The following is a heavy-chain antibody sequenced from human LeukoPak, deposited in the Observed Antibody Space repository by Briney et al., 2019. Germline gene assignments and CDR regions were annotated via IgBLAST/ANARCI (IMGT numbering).Heavy chain of an antibody. Sequence: SETLSLTCTVSGGSISSYYWSWIRQPAGKGLEWIGRIYTSGSTNYNPSLKSRVTMSVDTSKNQFSLKLSSVTAADTAVYYCARGKLSGIAARPRSYYFDYWGQGTLVTVSS. V-gene: IGHV4-4*07. J-gene: IGHJ4*02. D-gene: IGHD6-6*01. CDR3: ARGKLSGIAARPRSYYFDY. CDR2: IYTSGST. CDR1: GGSISSYY.